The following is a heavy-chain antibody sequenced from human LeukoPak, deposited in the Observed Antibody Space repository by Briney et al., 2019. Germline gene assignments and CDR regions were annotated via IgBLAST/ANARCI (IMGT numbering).Heavy chain of an antibody. CDR1: GYTFTSYD. J-gene: IGHJ4*02. Sequence: ASVKVSCKASGYTFTSYDINWVRQATGQGLEWVGWMNPKSGNTDYAQKFQGRVTMTRNTSISTAYMELTSLRSDDTAMYYCAKARRQWPEQHDYWSQGWLVTVSA. CDR2: MNPKSGNT. D-gene: IGHD1-14*01. V-gene: IGHV1-8*01. CDR3: AKARRQWPEQHDY.